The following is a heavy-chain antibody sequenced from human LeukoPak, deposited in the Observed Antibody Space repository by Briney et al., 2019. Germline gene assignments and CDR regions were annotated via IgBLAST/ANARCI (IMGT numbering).Heavy chain of an antibody. CDR1: GFTFSSYA. D-gene: IGHD6-19*01. J-gene: IGHJ4*02. CDR2: IVGGGDTT. CDR3: AKARPSTGWAYNDY. Sequence: SGGSLRLSCAASGFTFSSYAMSWVRQAPGKGLEWVSAIVGGGDTTFYADSVKGRFTISRDNFRNTVYLQMNSLRGEDTPVYYCAKARPSTGWAYNDYWGQGILVRVSS. V-gene: IGHV3-23*01.